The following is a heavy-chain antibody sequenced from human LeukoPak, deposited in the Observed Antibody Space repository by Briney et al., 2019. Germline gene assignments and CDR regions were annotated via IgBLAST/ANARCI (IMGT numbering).Heavy chain of an antibody. CDR2: IAYDGSNK. V-gene: IGHV3-30*18. CDR3: AKDPSYFFSDY. CDR1: GFTFSSYG. Sequence: GGSLRLSCAASGFTFSSYGMHWVRQAPGKGLEWVAVIAYDGSNKNYADSVKGRFTISRDNSKNTLYLQMNSLRAEDTAVYYCAKDPSYFFSDYWGQGTLVTVSS. J-gene: IGHJ4*02. D-gene: IGHD2-21*01.